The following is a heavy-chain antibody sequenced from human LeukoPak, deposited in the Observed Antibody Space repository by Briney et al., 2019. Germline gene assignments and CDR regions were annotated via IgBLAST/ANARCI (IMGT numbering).Heavy chain of an antibody. Sequence: GGSLRLSCAASGFTFSSYGMHWVRQAPGKGLEWVAFIRYDGSNEYYADSVKGRFTISRDNSKNTLYLQMNSLRAEDTAVYYCARGTSSGYFQLYFDYWGQGTLVTVSS. CDR3: ARGTSSGYFQLYFDY. J-gene: IGHJ4*02. CDR2: IRYDGSNE. V-gene: IGHV3-30*02. D-gene: IGHD3-22*01. CDR1: GFTFSSYG.